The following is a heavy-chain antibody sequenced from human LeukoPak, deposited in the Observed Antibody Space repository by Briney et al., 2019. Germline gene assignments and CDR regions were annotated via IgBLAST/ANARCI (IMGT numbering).Heavy chain of an antibody. CDR1: GGSISSGGYY. D-gene: IGHD5-18*01. J-gene: IGHJ6*02. CDR2: IYYSGST. CDR3: ARDLADTAMVDYYYYGMDV. V-gene: IGHV4-31*03. Sequence: SETLSLTCTVSGGSISSGGYYWRWIRQHPGKGLEWIGYIYYSGSTYYNPSLKSRVTISVDTSKNQFSLKLSSVTAADTAVYYCARDLADTAMVDYYYYGMDVWGQGTTVTVSS.